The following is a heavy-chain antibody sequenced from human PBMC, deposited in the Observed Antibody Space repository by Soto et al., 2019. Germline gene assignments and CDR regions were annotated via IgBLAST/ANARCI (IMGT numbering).Heavy chain of an antibody. CDR1: GGSFSGYY. Sequence: SETLSLTCAVYGGSFSGYYWSWIRQPPGKGLEWIGEINHSGSTNYNPSLKSRVTISVDTSKNQFSLKLSSVAAVDTAVYYCARSRRDSSSWYQTRNYGMDVWGQGTTVTVSS. D-gene: IGHD6-13*01. V-gene: IGHV4-34*01. CDR3: ARSRRDSSSWYQTRNYGMDV. CDR2: INHSGST. J-gene: IGHJ6*02.